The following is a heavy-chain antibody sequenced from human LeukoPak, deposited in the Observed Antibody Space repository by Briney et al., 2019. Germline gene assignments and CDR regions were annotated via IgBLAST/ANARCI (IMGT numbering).Heavy chain of an antibody. D-gene: IGHD3-22*01. CDR2: FYSGGGT. Sequence: GGSLRLSCAASGFTFSSYGMSWVRQAPGKGLEWVSVFYSGGGTSYADSVKGRFTISRDTSKSSVYLQMNSLRAEDTAVYYCARDHYDSRGWYWYFDAWGRGALVTVSS. CDR3: ARDHYDSRGWYWYFDA. CDR1: GFTFSSYG. J-gene: IGHJ2*01. V-gene: IGHV3-53*01.